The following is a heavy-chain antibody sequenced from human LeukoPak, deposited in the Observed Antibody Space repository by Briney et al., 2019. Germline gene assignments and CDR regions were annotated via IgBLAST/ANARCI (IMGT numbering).Heavy chain of an antibody. CDR3: ATDDYRGLGY. J-gene: IGHJ4*02. D-gene: IGHD3-16*01. CDR2: ILQGGSVT. Sequence: GESLRLRCVTSGITFSNYYMHWVREVPGEGMVWGSHILQGGSVTSYADSVKGGFPISRDNAKNTVYLHLSNLRAEGTAVYFCATDDYRGLGYWGEGTLVTVSS. V-gene: IGHV3-74*01. CDR1: GITFSNYY.